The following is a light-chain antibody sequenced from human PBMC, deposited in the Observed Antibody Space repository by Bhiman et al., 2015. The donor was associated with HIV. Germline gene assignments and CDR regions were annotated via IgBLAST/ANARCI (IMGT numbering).Light chain of an antibody. CDR2: DVS. V-gene: IGLV2-14*01. J-gene: IGLJ7*01. Sequence: QSALTQPASVSGSPGQSITISCTGTSSDVGGFNYVSWYQQHPGKAPKLMIYDVSKRPSGVPDRFSGSKSGTSASLAISGLQAEDEADYYCQSIDSRLRGAVFGGGTQLTVL. CDR1: SSDVGGFNY. CDR3: QSIDSRLRGAV.